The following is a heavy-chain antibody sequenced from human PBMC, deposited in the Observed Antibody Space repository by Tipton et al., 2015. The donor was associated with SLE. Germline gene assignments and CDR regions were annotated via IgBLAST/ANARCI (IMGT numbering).Heavy chain of an antibody. D-gene: IGHD2-2*01. CDR2: TGGDT. J-gene: IGHJ1*01. V-gene: IGHV3-21*04. Sequence: GSLRLSCAASGFTFSTYGMNWVRQAPGKGLTGGDTSYADSVKGRFTISRDNAKNSLYLQMNSLRAEDTAVYYCARSCSSTSCYFEYFQHWGQGTLVTVSS. CDR3: ARSCSSTSCYFEYFQH. CDR1: GFTFSTYG.